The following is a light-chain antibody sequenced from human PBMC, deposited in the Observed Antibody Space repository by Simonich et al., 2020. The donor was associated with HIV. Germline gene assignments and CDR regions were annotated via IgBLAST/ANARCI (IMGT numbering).Light chain of an antibody. V-gene: IGLV2-23*01. CDR1: TSDVGNYNL. J-gene: IGLJ2*01. Sequence: QSALTQPASVSGSPGQSITISCTGTTSDVGNYNLVSWYQQHPGKAPQLMIYEGSKRPSGGSNRFSGSKSGKTASLTISGLQAEDEADYYCFSYAGSVLFGGGTKLTVL. CDR3: FSYAGSVL. CDR2: EGS.